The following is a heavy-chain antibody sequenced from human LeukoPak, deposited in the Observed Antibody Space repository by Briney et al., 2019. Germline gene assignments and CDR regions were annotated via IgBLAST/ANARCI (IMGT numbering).Heavy chain of an antibody. CDR2: ISSSGSTI. J-gene: IGHJ3*02. Sequence: PGGSLRLSCAASGFTFSDYYMSWIRQAPGKGLEWVSYISSSGSTIYYADSVKGRFTISRDNAKNSLYLQMNSLRAEDTAVYYCARDEAAVTEDDAFDIWGQGTMVTVSS. D-gene: IGHD6-13*01. CDR1: GFTFSDYY. V-gene: IGHV3-11*01. CDR3: ARDEAAVTEDDAFDI.